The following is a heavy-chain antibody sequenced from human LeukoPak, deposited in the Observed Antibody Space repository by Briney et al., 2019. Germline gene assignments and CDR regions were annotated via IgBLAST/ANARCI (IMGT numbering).Heavy chain of an antibody. CDR1: GYTFTGYY. CDR2: INPNSGGT. CDR3: ARVLTLTGRDAFDI. V-gene: IGHV1-2*02. Sequence: ASVKVSCKASGYTFTGYYMHWVRQAPGQGLEWMGWINPNSGGTNYAQKFQGRVTMTRDTSISTAYMELSWLRSDDTAVYYCARVLTLTGRDAFDIWGQGTMVTVSS. D-gene: IGHD4/OR15-4a*01. J-gene: IGHJ3*02.